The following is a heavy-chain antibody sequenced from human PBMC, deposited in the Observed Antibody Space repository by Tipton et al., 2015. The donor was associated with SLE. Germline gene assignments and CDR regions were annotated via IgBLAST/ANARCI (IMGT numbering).Heavy chain of an antibody. V-gene: IGHV3-20*04. CDR2: INWNGGST. CDR3: AREYQGSFYVNGAFDM. CDR1: GFGFSNYA. Sequence: SLRLSCETSGFGFSNYAIHWVRQAPGKGLEWVSGINWNGGSTAYADSVKGRFIISRDNAKSSLSLQMNSLNAEDTAVYYCAREYQGSFYVNGAFDMWGQGTVVTVSS. D-gene: IGHD3-10*01. J-gene: IGHJ3*02.